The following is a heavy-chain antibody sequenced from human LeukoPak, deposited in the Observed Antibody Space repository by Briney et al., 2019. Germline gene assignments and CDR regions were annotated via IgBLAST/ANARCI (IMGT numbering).Heavy chain of an antibody. CDR2: INPNSGGT. D-gene: IGHD2/OR15-2a*01. CDR1: GYTFIGYY. Sequence: ASVKVSCKASGYTFIGYYMHWVRQAPGQGLEWMGWINPNSGGTKYAQKFQGRVTMTRDTSTSTVYMELSSLRSEDTAVYYCARHGYFYYFDYWGQGTLVTVSS. CDR3: ARHGYFYYFDY. J-gene: IGHJ4*02. V-gene: IGHV1-2*02.